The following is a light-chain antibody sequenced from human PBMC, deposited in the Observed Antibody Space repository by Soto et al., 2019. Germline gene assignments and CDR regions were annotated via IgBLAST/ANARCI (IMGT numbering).Light chain of an antibody. V-gene: IGLV1-40*01. J-gene: IGLJ3*02. CDR1: SSNIGAGYD. CDR3: QSYDSSLRV. CDR2: GNS. Sequence: QSVLTQPPSVSGAPGQRVTISCTGSSSNIGAGYDVHWYQQLPGTAPKLLIYGNSNRPSGVPDRFSGSKSGTSASLAITGRQAEDEADYYCQSYDSSLRVFGGGTKLTV.